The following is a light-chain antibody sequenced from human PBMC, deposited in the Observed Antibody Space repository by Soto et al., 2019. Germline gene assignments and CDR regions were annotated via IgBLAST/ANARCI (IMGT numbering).Light chain of an antibody. CDR3: QQLNSLPFT. V-gene: IGKV1-9*01. J-gene: IGKJ3*01. CDR2: AAS. Sequence: IQLTQSPSSLSASVGDRVTLTCRATQGISGYVAWYQQKPGRAPQLLIYAASTLQSGVPSRFSGCGSGTDFTLTISSLQPEDFATYYCQQLNSLPFTFGPGTKVDVK. CDR1: QGISGY.